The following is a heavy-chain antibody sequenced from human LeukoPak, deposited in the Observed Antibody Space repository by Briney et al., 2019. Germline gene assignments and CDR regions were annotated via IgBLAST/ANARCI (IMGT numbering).Heavy chain of an antibody. V-gene: IGHV3-30*18. CDR2: ISYDGSNK. Sequence: PGGSLRLSCAASGFTFSSYGMHWVRQAPGKGLEWVAVISYDGSNKYYADSVKGRFTISRDNSKNTLHLQMNSLRAEDTAVYYCAKDRRDRITIVYWGQGTLVTVSS. J-gene: IGHJ4*02. D-gene: IGHD3-9*01. CDR1: GFTFSSYG. CDR3: AKDRRDRITIVY.